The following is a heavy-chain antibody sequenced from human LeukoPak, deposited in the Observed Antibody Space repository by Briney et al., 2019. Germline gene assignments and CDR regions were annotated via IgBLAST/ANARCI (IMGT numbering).Heavy chain of an antibody. CDR3: ARIPGITGTNNPYYYYMDV. J-gene: IGHJ6*03. D-gene: IGHD1-7*01. CDR2: IGAYNGNT. V-gene: IGHV1-18*01. CDR1: GYTFINYG. Sequence: AASVKVSCKAFGYTFINYGISWVRQAPGQGLEWMGWIGAYNGNTNYAQKLQGRVTMTTDTSTSTAYMELRSLRSDDTAVYYCARIPGITGTNNPYYYYMDVWGKGTTVTVSS.